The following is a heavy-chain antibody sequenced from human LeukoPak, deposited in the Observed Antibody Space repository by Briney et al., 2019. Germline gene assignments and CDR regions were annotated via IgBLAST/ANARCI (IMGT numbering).Heavy chain of an antibody. Sequence: PGRSLRLSCVASGFTFSASTMHWVRQAPGKGLEWVAVMSYDGFTKYYADSVKGRFTISRDNAKNSLYLQMNSLRAEDTAVYYCAELGITMIGGVWGKGTTVTISS. V-gene: IGHV3-30*04. CDR2: MSYDGFTK. J-gene: IGHJ6*04. CDR1: GFTFSAST. CDR3: AELGITMIGGV. D-gene: IGHD3-10*02.